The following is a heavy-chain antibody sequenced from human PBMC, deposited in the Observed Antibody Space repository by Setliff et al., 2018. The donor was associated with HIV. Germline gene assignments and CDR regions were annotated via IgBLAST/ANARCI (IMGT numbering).Heavy chain of an antibody. J-gene: IGHJ5*02. V-gene: IGHV1-18*01. CDR3: AGDSCSSTSCPNWFDP. D-gene: IGHD2-2*01. Sequence: GASVKVSCKGSGYIFNTNGISWVRQAPGQGLEWMGWISAYNGNTNYAQRFQGRVTMTTDTSTSTAYMELRSLRSDDTAVYFCAGDSCSSTSCPNWFDPWGQGTLVT. CDR1: GYIFNTNG. CDR2: ISAYNGNT.